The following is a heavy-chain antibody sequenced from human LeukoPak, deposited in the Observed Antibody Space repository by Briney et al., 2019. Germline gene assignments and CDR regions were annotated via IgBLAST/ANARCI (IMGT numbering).Heavy chain of an antibody. V-gene: IGHV4-61*01. CDR3: ARLKVYGGSYVSDY. J-gene: IGHJ4*02. Sequence: PSQTLSLTCTVSGDSISRGSFSWTWIRQPPGKGLEWIGYIYYSGSTNYNPSLKSRVTISVDTSKNQFSLKLSSVTAADTAVYYCARLKVYGGSYVSDYWGQGTLVTVSS. CDR2: IYYSGST. CDR1: GDSISRGSFS. D-gene: IGHD1-26*01.